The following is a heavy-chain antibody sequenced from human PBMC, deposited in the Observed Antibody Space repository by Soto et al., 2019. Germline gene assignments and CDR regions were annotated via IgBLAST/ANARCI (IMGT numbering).Heavy chain of an antibody. CDR1: GGSVSSGSHY. V-gene: IGHV4-61*01. CDR2: IYYSGST. J-gene: IGHJ5*02. CDR3: ARDRWFDP. Sequence: SETLSLTCAVYGGSVSSGSHYWSWIRQPPGKGLEWIGYIYYSGSTNYNPSLKSRVTISADTSKNQFSLKLSSVTAADTAVYYCARDRWFDPWGQGTLVTVSS.